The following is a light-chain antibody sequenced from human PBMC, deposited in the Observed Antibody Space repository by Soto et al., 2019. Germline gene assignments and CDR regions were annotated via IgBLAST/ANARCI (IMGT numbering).Light chain of an antibody. CDR1: SSDVGGYNY. Sequence: QSALTQPRSVSGSPGQSGTISCTGNSSDVGGYNYVSWYQQHPGKAPKLMIYDVGKRPSGVPDRFSGSKSGNTASLTISGLQAEDEADYYCCSYAGSYTYVFGTGTKVTVL. V-gene: IGLV2-11*01. CDR2: DVG. J-gene: IGLJ1*01. CDR3: CSYAGSYTYV.